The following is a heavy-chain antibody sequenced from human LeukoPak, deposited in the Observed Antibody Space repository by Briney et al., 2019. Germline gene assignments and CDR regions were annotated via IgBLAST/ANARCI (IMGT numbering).Heavy chain of an antibody. V-gene: IGHV3-74*01. D-gene: IGHD1-26*01. CDR1: GFTFSDYW. J-gene: IGHJ6*02. CDR3: ARGTTGGYSGRYSMDV. Sequence: GGSLRLSCAASGFTFSDYWVHWVRQAPGKGLLCVSLINSDGSSTNYADSVKGRFTISRDNAKGMLYLQMNSLRGEDTAVYYCARGTTGGYSGRYSMDVWGQGTTVTVSS. CDR2: INSDGSST.